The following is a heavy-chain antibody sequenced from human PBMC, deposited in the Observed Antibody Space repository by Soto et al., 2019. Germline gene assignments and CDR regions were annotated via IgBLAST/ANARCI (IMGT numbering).Heavy chain of an antibody. CDR3: AKRSSSSTFAY. V-gene: IGHV3-23*01. D-gene: IGHD6-6*01. Sequence: EVQLLESGGGLVQPGESLRLSCAASGFTFSSYAMSWVRQAPGKGLEWVSVISGSDDSTYYADSVKGRFTISRDKSKNTLYLQMNSLRAEDTAVYYCAKRSSSSTFAYWGQGTLVTVSS. CDR2: ISGSDDST. J-gene: IGHJ4*02. CDR1: GFTFSSYA.